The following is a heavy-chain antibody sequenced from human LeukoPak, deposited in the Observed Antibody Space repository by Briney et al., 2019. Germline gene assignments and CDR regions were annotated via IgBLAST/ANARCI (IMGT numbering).Heavy chain of an antibody. V-gene: IGHV3-48*01. Sequence: GGSLRLSCAASGFTFSSYSMNWVRQAPGKGLEWVSYISSSSTIYYADSVKGRFTISRDNAKNSLYLQMNSLRAEDTAVYYCARMTSSTSWGQGTLVTVSS. J-gene: IGHJ4*02. CDR1: GFTFSSYS. CDR3: ARMTSSTS. D-gene: IGHD2-2*01. CDR2: ISSSSTI.